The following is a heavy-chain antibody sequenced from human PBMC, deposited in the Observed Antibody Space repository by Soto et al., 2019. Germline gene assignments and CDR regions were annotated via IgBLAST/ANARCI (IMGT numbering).Heavy chain of an antibody. J-gene: IGHJ4*02. Sequence: ASVKVSCKAPGYVFPSYDITWVRQAPGHGLEWMGWVNPGSGYKGYAQKFQGRVTMTRDTSTSTVYMELSSQRSEDIDVYYCAPRGIVVVPAASDLASVTHEKFDYWGQGTLVTVSS. CDR3: APRGIVVVPAASDLASVTHEKFDY. V-gene: IGHV1-8*01. CDR1: GYVFPSYD. CDR2: VNPGSGYK. D-gene: IGHD2-2*01.